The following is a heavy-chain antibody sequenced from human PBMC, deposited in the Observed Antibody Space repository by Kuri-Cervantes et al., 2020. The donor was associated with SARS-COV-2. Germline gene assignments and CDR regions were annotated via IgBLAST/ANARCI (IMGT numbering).Heavy chain of an antibody. D-gene: IGHD2-15*01. J-gene: IGHJ5*02. CDR2: ISGDGSST. Sequence: GGSLRLSCAASGFTFISYYMHWVRQAPGKGLAWVSRISGDGSSTRYADSVKGRFTISRDNAKNTLYLQMNNLRGEDTAVYYCARVPNCDSGSCYPWFDPWGQGTLVTVSS. CDR3: ARVPNCDSGSCYPWFDP. CDR1: GFTFISYY. V-gene: IGHV3-74*01.